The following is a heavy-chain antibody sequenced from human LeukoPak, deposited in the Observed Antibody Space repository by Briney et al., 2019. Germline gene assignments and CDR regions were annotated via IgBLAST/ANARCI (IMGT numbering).Heavy chain of an antibody. J-gene: IGHJ4*02. D-gene: IGHD1-26*01. Sequence: PGGSLRLSCAASGFTFSSHAMHWVRQAPGKGLEWVAVISNHGNNIEYVDSVRGRFTTSRDNSKNTLFLQMNSLRADDTAVYYCAKMGAPIDYWGQGTLVTVSS. CDR3: AKMGAPIDY. CDR1: GFTFSSHA. CDR2: ISNHGNNI. V-gene: IGHV3-30*18.